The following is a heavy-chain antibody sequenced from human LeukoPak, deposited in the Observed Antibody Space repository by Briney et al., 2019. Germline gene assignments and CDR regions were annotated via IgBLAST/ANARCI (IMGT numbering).Heavy chain of an antibody. V-gene: IGHV3-11*03. CDR3: ARSRGAGPGAYFDY. Sequence: GGALRLSCAASGFTFSDEYMSWIRQAPGKGLEWVSYISNSGSYTNYADSVKGRFTISRDDAKNSLYLQMNSLRAEDTAVYYCARSRGAGPGAYFDYWGQGTLITVSS. J-gene: IGHJ4*02. CDR2: ISNSGSYT. D-gene: IGHD6-19*01. CDR1: GFTFSDEY.